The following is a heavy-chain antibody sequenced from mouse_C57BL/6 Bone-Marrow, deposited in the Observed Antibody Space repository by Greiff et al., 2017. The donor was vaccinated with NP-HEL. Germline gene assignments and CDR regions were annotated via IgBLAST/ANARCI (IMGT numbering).Heavy chain of an antibody. V-gene: IGHV1-81*01. Sequence: QVQLQQSGAELARPGASVKLSCKASGYTFTSYGISWVKQRTGQGLEWIGEIYPRSGNTYYNEKFKGKATLTADKSSSTAYMELLSLASEDSAVYFCARVPFFTTVVATQGDYWGQGTSVTVSS. CDR3: ARVPFFTTVVATQGDY. CDR2: IYPRSGNT. J-gene: IGHJ4*01. D-gene: IGHD1-1*01. CDR1: GYTFTSYG.